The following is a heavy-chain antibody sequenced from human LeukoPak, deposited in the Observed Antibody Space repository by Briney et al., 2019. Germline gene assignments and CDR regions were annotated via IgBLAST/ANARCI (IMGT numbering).Heavy chain of an antibody. CDR2: ITGNTGST. D-gene: IGHD1-26*01. CDR3: AKRYSGSSGLYNFDY. Sequence: GGSLILSCAASGFTFSNYAMTWVREPPGKGLEAVSSITGNTGSTYYADSVKGRFTISRDNSKNTLYLQMNSLRAEDTAVYYCAKRYSGSSGLYNFDYWGQGTLVTVSS. V-gene: IGHV3-23*01. J-gene: IGHJ4*02. CDR1: GFTFSNYA.